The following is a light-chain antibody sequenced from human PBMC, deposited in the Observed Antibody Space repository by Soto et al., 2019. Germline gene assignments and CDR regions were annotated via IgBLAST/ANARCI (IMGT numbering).Light chain of an antibody. J-gene: IGKJ5*01. Sequence: EIVVTQSPATLSLSPGERATLSCRTSQSVSSYFAWYQRKPGRAPRLLIYDASSRATGIPARFIGSGSGTDFTLTISSLEPEDFAVYYCQQRSNWPITFGQGTRLEIK. CDR1: QSVSSY. CDR2: DAS. V-gene: IGKV3-11*01. CDR3: QQRSNWPIT.